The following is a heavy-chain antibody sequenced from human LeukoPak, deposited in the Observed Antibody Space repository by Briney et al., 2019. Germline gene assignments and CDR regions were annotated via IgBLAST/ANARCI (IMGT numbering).Heavy chain of an antibody. J-gene: IGHJ3*02. CDR1: GFTFNTYT. CDR3: AKPSCSGGSCTDDAFDI. CDR2: ISGSSGII. V-gene: IGHV3-48*01. Sequence: GGSLRLSCAASGFTFNTYTMNWVRQAPGKGLEWVSYISGSSGIIDYADSVRGRFTISGDNSKNTLYLQMNSLRAEDTAVYYCAKPSCSGGSCTDDAFDIWGQGTMVTVSS. D-gene: IGHD2-15*01.